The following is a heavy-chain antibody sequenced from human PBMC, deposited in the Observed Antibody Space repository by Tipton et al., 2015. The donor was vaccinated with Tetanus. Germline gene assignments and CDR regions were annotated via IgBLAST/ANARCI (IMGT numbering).Heavy chain of an antibody. CDR1: GGSISSRSHY. CDR3: ARLAYCSGGSCYSSGWYYFDS. Sequence: TLSLTCTVSGGSISSRSHYWGWIRQPPGKGLEWIGSIYYSGSTYDNPSLKNRVSMSVDTSNDQFSLMLTSVTAADTAVYFCARLAYCSGGSCYSSGWYYFDSWGQGTLVTVSS. J-gene: IGHJ4*02. CDR2: IYYSGST. V-gene: IGHV4-39*01. D-gene: IGHD2-15*01.